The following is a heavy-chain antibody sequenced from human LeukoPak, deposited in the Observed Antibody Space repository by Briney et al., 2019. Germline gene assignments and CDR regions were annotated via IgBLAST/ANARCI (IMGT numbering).Heavy chain of an antibody. Sequence: SQTLSLTCAISGDSVSSNSAGWNWIRQSPSRGLEWLGRTYYRSKWYNDDAVSVKSRITINPDTSKNQFSLKLSSVTAADTAVYYCARDLVSGWLDYWGQGTLVTVSS. V-gene: IGHV6-1*01. CDR3: ARDLVSGWLDY. CDR2: TYYRSKWYN. CDR1: GDSVSSNSAG. D-gene: IGHD6-19*01. J-gene: IGHJ4*02.